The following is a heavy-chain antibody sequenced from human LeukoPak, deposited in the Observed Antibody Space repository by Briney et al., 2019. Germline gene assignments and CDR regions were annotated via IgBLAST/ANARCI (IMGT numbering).Heavy chain of an antibody. CDR3: ARGHIVATSCGGFDP. CDR1: GGSISSGGYY. D-gene: IGHD5-12*01. Sequence: KSSETLSLICTVSGGSISSGGYYWSWIRQHPGKGLEWIGYTYYSGSTYYNPSLKSRVTISVDTSKNQFSLKLSSVTAADTAVYYCARGHIVATSCGGFDPWGQGTLVTVSS. V-gene: IGHV4-31*03. J-gene: IGHJ5*02. CDR2: TYYSGST.